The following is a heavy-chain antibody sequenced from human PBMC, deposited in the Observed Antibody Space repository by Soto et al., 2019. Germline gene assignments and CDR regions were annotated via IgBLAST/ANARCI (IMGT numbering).Heavy chain of an antibody. CDR1: GGSISSSSYY. D-gene: IGHD2-15*01. V-gene: IGHV4-39*01. CDR3: ARWGCSGGSCYSQHFDY. CDR2: IYYSGST. J-gene: IGHJ4*02. Sequence: QLQLQESGPGLVKPSETLSLTCTVSGGSISSSSYYWGWIRQPPGKGLEWIGSIYYSGSTYYNPSLKSRVTISVDTSKNQFSLKLSSVTAADTAVYYCARWGCSGGSCYSQHFDYWGQGTLVTVSS.